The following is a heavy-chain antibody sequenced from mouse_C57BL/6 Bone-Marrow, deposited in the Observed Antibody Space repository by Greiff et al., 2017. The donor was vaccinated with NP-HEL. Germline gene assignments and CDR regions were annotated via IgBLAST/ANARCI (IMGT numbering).Heavy chain of an antibody. CDR2: INPNNGGT. J-gene: IGHJ3*01. Sequence: EVQLKESGPELVKPGASVKISCKASGYTFTDYYMNWVKQSHGKSLEWIGDINPNNGGTSYNQKFKGKATLTVDKSSSTAYMELRSLTSEDSAVYYCASEGNLAWFAYWGQGTLVTVSA. D-gene: IGHD2-1*01. V-gene: IGHV1-26*01. CDR1: GYTFTDYY. CDR3: ASEGNLAWFAY.